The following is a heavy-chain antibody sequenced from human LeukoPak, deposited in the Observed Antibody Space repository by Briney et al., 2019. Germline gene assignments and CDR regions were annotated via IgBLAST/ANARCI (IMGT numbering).Heavy chain of an antibody. J-gene: IGHJ5*02. V-gene: IGHV4-4*07. CDR2: IYSGGITTY. CDR3: ARDSGSTGEVKFDP. Sequence: PSETLSLTCTVSGGSISSYYWSWIRQPPGKGLEWIGRIYSGGITTYTYNPSLKSRVTMSVDRSKNRFSLRVSSVTAADTAVYYCARDSGSTGEVKFDPWGQGSLVTVSS. D-gene: IGHD3-16*01. CDR1: GGSISSYY.